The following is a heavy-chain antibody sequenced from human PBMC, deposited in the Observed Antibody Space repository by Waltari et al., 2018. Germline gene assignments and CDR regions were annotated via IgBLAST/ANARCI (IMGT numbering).Heavy chain of an antibody. D-gene: IGHD2-21*02. Sequence: EVQLLESGGGLVQPGGSLRLSCAASGFTFSSYAMSWVRQAPGKGLEWVSAIIGSGGSTYYADSVKGRFTISRDNSKNTLYLQMNSLRAEDTAVYYCANCLGGNSDLFDYWGQGTLVTVSS. CDR2: IIGSGGST. J-gene: IGHJ4*02. V-gene: IGHV3-23*01. CDR3: ANCLGGNSDLFDY. CDR1: GFTFSSYA.